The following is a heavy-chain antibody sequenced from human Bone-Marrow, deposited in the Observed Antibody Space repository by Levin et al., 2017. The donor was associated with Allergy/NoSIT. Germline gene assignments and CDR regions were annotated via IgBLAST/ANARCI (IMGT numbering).Heavy chain of an antibody. CDR1: GASITSPTW. Sequence: KAGGSLRLSCTVSGASITSPTWWWTWVRQPPGTGLEWIGELHHSGSSNYNPSLKSRVTISLDKSKNQFSLNLNSVTAADTAVYYCASDRRYSVEYWGQGTLVTVSS. CDR3: ASDRRYSVEY. D-gene: IGHD1-26*01. CDR2: LHHSGSS. J-gene: IGHJ4*02. V-gene: IGHV4-4*02.